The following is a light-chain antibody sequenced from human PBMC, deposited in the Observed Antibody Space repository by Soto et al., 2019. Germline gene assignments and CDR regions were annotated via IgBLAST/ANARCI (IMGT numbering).Light chain of an antibody. Sequence: QSALTQPAAVSGSPGQSITISCTGTSSDGGGYNYVSWYQQHPGKAPKVRIYDVSNRPSGVSNRFSGSKSGNTASLTISGLQAEDEADYYCSSSTSSSTRVFGGGTKLTVL. J-gene: IGLJ3*02. CDR2: DVS. CDR1: SSDGGGYNY. CDR3: SSSTSSSTRV. V-gene: IGLV2-14*01.